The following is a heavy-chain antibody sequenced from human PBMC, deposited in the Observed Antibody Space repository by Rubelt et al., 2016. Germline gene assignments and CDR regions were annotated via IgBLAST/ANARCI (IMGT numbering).Heavy chain of an antibody. V-gene: IGHV3-48*03. Sequence: EVQLVESGGGLVQPGGSLRLSCAASGFSFNIYEMNWVRQAPGKGLEWVSYITASGGARYYADAGKGRFTVSRDNAKNLLYLQMNNVTDDDTALYYCVRDEYGVGGDPWGQGTLVTVSS. CDR2: ITASGGAR. CDR1: GFSFNIYE. D-gene: IGHD2/OR15-2a*01. J-gene: IGHJ5*02. CDR3: VRDEYGVGGDP.